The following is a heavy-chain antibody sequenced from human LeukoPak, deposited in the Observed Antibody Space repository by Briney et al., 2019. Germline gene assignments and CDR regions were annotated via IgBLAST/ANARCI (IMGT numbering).Heavy chain of an antibody. CDR1: GFTFDDYG. V-gene: IGHV3-20*04. CDR3: ARGFGYNWNDFDF. J-gene: IGHJ4*02. Sequence: GGSLRLSCAASGFTFDDYGMRWVRQAPGEGVEWVCGINWNGGTTDYADSVKGGFTISREKAKNSLYLQMNSLRAEDTAFYYCARGFGYNWNDFDFWGQGTLLTVSS. D-gene: IGHD1-20*01. CDR2: INWNGGTT.